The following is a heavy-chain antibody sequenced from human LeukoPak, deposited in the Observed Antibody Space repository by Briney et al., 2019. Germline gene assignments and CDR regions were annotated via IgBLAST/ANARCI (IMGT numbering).Heavy chain of an antibody. CDR3: ARADRYYYDSSGPLGP. D-gene: IGHD3-22*01. V-gene: IGHV1-69*06. CDR2: ILPVSNTA. J-gene: IGHJ5*02. Sequence: SVKVSCKASGGSFSNLGISWVRQAPRQGLEWMGGILPVSNTANNAQNFQGRVTFTADTSTGTAYMELSSLRSEDTAVYYCARADRYYYDSSGPLGPWGQGTLVTVSS. CDR1: GGSFSNLG.